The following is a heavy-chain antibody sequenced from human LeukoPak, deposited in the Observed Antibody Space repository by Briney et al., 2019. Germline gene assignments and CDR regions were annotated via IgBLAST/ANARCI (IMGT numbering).Heavy chain of an antibody. V-gene: IGHV4-59*08. CDR3: ARQGGGFWYFDL. D-gene: IGHD6-25*01. J-gene: IGHJ2*01. CDR2: IYYSGST. CDR1: GGSISSYY. Sequence: SETLSLTCTVSGGSISSYYWSWIRRPPGKGLEWIGYIYYSGSTNYNPSLKSRVTISVDTSKNQFSLKLSSVTAADPAVYYCARQGGGFWYFDLWGRGTLVTVSS.